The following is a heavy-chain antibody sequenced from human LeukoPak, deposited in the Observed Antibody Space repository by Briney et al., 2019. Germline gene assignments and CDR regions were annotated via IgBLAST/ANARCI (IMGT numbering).Heavy chain of an antibody. CDR1: GGSISSGGYY. Sequence: SQTLSLTCTVSGGSISSGGYYWSWIRQHPGKGLEWIGYIYYSGSTYYNPSLKSRVTISVDTSKNQFSLKLGSVTAADTAVYYCARESVVLWFGEFRAFDIWGQGTMVTVSS. CDR2: IYYSGST. V-gene: IGHV4-31*03. D-gene: IGHD3-10*01. CDR3: ARESVVLWFGEFRAFDI. J-gene: IGHJ3*02.